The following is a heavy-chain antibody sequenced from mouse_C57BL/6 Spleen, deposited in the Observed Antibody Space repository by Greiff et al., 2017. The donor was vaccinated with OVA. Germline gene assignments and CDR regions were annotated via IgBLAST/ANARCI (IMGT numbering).Heavy chain of an antibody. Sequence: VQLKQSGAELVRPGASVKLSCTASGFNIKDDYMHWVKQRPEQGLEWIGWIDPENGDTEYASKFQGKATITADTSSNTAYLQLSSLTSEDTAVYYCTTRDYDAGYFDYWGQGTTLTVSS. D-gene: IGHD2-4*01. CDR3: TTRDYDAGYFDY. CDR2: IDPENGDT. CDR1: GFNIKDDY. V-gene: IGHV14-4*01. J-gene: IGHJ2*01.